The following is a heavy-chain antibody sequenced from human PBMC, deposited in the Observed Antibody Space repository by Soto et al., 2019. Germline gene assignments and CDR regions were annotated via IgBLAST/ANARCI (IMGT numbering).Heavy chain of an antibody. V-gene: IGHV1-46*03. D-gene: IGHD3-3*01. CDR2: INPSGGST. J-gene: IGHJ4*02. Sequence: GASVKVSCKASGYTFTSYYMHWVRQAPGQGLEWMGVINPSGGSTSYAQKFQGRVTMTRDTSTSTVYMELSSLRSEDTAVYYCARAGPPTILRFLEWLLPGYWGKGTLVTVSS. CDR1: GYTFTSYY. CDR3: ARAGPPTILRFLEWLLPGY.